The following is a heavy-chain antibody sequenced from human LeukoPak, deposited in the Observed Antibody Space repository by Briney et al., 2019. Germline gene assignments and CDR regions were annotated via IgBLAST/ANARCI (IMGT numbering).Heavy chain of an antibody. D-gene: IGHD4-17*01. CDR2: ISWNSGSI. V-gene: IGHV3-9*03. Sequence: QAGGSLRLSCAASGFTFDDYAMHWVRQAPGKGLEWVSGISWNSGSIGYADSVKGRFTISRDNAKNSLYLQMNSLRAEDMALYYCAKGDYGDHVVGPPGGVWGKGTTVTVSS. CDR3: AKGDYGDHVVGPPGGV. CDR1: GFTFDDYA. J-gene: IGHJ6*04.